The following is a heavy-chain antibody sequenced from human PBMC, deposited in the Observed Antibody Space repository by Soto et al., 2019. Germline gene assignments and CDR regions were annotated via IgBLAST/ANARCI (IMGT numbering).Heavy chain of an antibody. V-gene: IGHV3-30*09. CDR2: ISYDGSKE. J-gene: IGHJ4*02. Sequence: PGGSLRLSCAASPFTFRSYSMHWVRQATGKGLEWVTSISYDGSKESYADSVKGRFAVSRDNSKNTLYLQMNSLRPEDTAVYYCARYCNGGACYSASLDYWGQGTQVTVSS. CDR1: PFTFRSYS. CDR3: ARYCNGGACYSASLDY. D-gene: IGHD2-15*01.